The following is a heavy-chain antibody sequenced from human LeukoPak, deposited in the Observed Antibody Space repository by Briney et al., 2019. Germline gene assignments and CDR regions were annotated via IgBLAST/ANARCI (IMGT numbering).Heavy chain of an antibody. J-gene: IGHJ4*02. CDR1: GFTFSSYA. D-gene: IGHD6-19*01. CDR2: ISGSGGST. CDR3: AKANEVTWQWLVMRGFDY. V-gene: IGHV3-23*01. Sequence: GGSLRLSCAASGFTFSSYAMSWVRQAPGKGLEWVSAISGSGGSTYYADSVKGRFTISRDNSKNTLYLQMNSLRAEDTAVYYCAKANEVTWQWLVMRGFDYWGQGTLVTVSS.